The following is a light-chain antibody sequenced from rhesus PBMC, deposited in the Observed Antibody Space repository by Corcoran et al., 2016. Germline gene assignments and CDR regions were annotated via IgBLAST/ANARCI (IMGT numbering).Light chain of an antibody. CDR1: QSLLYSSNNKNY. Sequence: DIVMTQSPDSLAVSLGERVTINCKSSQSLLYSSNNKNYLAWYQQKPVQAPKLLIYWASPRESGVPNRVSGSGAGTDVTLTISGLQAEDGAVYYCQQHNSYPWTFGQGTKVEIK. V-gene: IGKV4-1*01. CDR2: WAS. J-gene: IGKJ1*01. CDR3: QQHNSYPWT.